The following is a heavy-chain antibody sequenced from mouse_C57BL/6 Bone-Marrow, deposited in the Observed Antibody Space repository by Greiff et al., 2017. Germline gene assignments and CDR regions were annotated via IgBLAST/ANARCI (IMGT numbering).Heavy chain of an antibody. CDR3: ARAPYWYFDV. CDR2: IYPSDSET. V-gene: IGHV1-61*01. J-gene: IGHJ1*03. CDR1: GYTFTSYW. Sequence: VQLQQPGAELVRPGSSVKLSCKASGYTFTSYWMDWVKLRPGQGLEWIGNIYPSDSETHYNQKFKDKATLTVDKSSSTAYMQLSSLTSEDSAVYYCARAPYWYFDVWGTGTTVTVSS.